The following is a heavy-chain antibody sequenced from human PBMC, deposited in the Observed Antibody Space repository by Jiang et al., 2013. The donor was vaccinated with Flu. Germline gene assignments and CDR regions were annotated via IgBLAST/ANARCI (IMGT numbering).Heavy chain of an antibody. CDR2: ISDSGST. J-gene: IGHJ4*02. CDR1: GGSISSGGFY. V-gene: IGHV4-31*03. Sequence: PGLVKPSQTLSLTCTVSGGSISSGGFYWSWIRQHSGKGLEWIGYISDSGSTHYNPSLRSRVTILVDTSKNQFSLKLSSVTAADTAVYYCARETRRYFERGGDYWGQGTLVTVSS. CDR3: ARETRRYFERGGDY. D-gene: IGHD3-9*01.